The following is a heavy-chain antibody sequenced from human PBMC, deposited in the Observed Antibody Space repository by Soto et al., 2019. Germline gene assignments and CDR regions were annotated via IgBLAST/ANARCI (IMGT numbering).Heavy chain of an antibody. D-gene: IGHD3-10*01. Sequence: QVQLVQSGAEVTKPGASVKVSCKASGYTFTSYGVSWVRQAPGQGLELMGWLSGYNGNTNYAQKLQGRVTMTTDTSTSTAYMELRSLRSDDTAVYYCARAGKYYYGSGSPYYSGMDVWGQGITVTGSS. J-gene: IGHJ6*02. V-gene: IGHV1-18*04. CDR1: GYTFTSYG. CDR3: ARAGKYYYGSGSPYYSGMDV. CDR2: LSGYNGNT.